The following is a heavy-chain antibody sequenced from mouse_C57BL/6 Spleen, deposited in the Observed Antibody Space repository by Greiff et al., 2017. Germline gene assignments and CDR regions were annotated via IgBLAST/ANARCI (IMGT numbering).Heavy chain of an antibody. CDR3: ARESSKIVTAHYYAMDY. Sequence: QVQLKQSGPELVKPGASVKISCKASGYAFSSSWMNWVKQRPGKGLEWIGRIYPGDGDTNYNGKFKGKATLTADKSSSTAYMQLSSLTSEDSAVYFCARESSKIVTAHYYAMDYWGQGTSVTVSS. CDR2: IYPGDGDT. J-gene: IGHJ4*01. CDR1: GYAFSSSW. D-gene: IGHD2-5*01. V-gene: IGHV1-82*01.